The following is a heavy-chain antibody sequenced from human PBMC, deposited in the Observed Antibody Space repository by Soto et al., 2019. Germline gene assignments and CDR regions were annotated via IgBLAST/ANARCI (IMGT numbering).Heavy chain of an antibody. J-gene: IGHJ4*02. V-gene: IGHV4-39*01. CDR2: IYYSGST. Sequence: QLQLQESGPGLVKPSETLSLTCTVSGGSISSSSYYWGWIRQPPGKGLEWIGSIYYSGSTYYNPSLKSRVTISVDTSKNQFSLKLSSVTAADTAVYYCARRSTYYYDSSGYSDYWGQGTLVTVSS. CDR3: ARRSTYYYDSSGYSDY. D-gene: IGHD3-22*01. CDR1: GGSISSSSYY.